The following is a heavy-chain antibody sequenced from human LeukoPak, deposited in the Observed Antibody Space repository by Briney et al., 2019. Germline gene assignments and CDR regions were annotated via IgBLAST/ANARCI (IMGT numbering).Heavy chain of an antibody. J-gene: IGHJ4*02. CDR2: ISAYNGNT. Sequence: ASVKVSCKASGYTFTSYGISWVRQAPGQGLEWMGWISAYNGNTNYAQKLQGRVTMTTDTSTSTAYMELRSLRSDDTAVYHCARDPLSMVRGIYYFDYWGQGTLVTVSS. D-gene: IGHD3-10*01. CDR1: GYTFTSYG. V-gene: IGHV1-18*01. CDR3: ARDPLSMVRGIYYFDY.